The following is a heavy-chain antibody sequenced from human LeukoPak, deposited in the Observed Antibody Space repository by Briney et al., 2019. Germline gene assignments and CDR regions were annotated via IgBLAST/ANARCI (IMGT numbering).Heavy chain of an antibody. J-gene: IGHJ5*02. CDR1: GGSISSSSYY. V-gene: IGHV4-39*07. Sequence: SETLSLTCTVSGGSISSSSYYWGWIRQPPGKGLEWIGSIYYSGSTYYNPSLKSRVTISVDTSKNQFSLKLSSVTAADTAVYYCARTGIAVAGPTPKLYNWFDPWGQGTLVTVSS. D-gene: IGHD6-19*01. CDR2: IYYSGST. CDR3: ARTGIAVAGPTPKLYNWFDP.